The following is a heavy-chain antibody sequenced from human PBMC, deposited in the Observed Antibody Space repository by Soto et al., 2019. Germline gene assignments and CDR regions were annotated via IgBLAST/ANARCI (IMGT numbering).Heavy chain of an antibody. D-gene: IGHD2-2*01. V-gene: IGHV1-8*01. CDR2: MNPNSGNT. J-gene: IGHJ6*03. Sequence: ASVKVSCKASGYTFTSYDINWVRQATGQGLEWMGWMNPNSGNTGYAQKFQGRVTMTRNTSISTAYMELSSLRSEDTAVYYCAVVVVPAGHHYYYYYMDVWGKGTMVTVSS. CDR3: AVVVVPAGHHYYYYYMDV. CDR1: GYTFTSYD.